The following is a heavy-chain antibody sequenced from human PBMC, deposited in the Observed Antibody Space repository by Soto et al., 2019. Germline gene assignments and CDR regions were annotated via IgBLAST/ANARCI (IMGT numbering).Heavy chain of an antibody. CDR3: ARREYYYDSSGYYVVRFDP. D-gene: IGHD3-22*01. CDR1: GGSISRYY. V-gene: IGHV4-59*08. Sequence: SETLSLTCTVSGGSISRYYWSWIRQPPGKGLEWIGYMYNTGSTVYNPPFKSRVTISVDTSKNQFSLKLNSVTAADTAVYYCARREYYYDSSGYYVVRFDPWGQGTLVTVSS. CDR2: MYNTGST. J-gene: IGHJ5*02.